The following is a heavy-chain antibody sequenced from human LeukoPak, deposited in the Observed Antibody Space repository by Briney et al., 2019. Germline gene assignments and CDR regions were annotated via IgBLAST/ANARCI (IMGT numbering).Heavy chain of an antibody. V-gene: IGHV1-18*01. J-gene: IGHJ6*03. CDR3: AAPYSNPYYYYYMDV. CDR1: GYTFTSYG. CDR2: ISAYNGNT. D-gene: IGHD4-11*01. Sequence: ASVKVSCKASGYTFTSYGISWVRQAPGQGLEWMGWISAYNGNTNYAQKLQGRVTMTTDTSTSTAYMELSSLRSEDTAVYYCAAPYSNPYYYYYMDVWGKGTTVTVSS.